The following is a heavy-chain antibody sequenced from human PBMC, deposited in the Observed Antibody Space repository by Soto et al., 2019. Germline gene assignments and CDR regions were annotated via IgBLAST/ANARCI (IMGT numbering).Heavy chain of an antibody. CDR2: IYHSGST. Sequence: ASETLSLTCAVSGGSISSSNWWSWVRQPPGKGLEWIGEIYHSGSTNYNPSLKSRVTISVDKSKNQFSLKLSSVTAADTAVYYCARHSSRLNWFDPWGQGTLVTSPQ. J-gene: IGHJ5*02. CDR1: GGSISSSNW. D-gene: IGHD6-13*01. CDR3: ARHSSRLNWFDP. V-gene: IGHV4-4*02.